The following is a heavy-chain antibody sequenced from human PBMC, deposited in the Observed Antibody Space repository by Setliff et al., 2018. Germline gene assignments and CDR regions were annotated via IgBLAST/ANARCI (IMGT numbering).Heavy chain of an antibody. CDR3: ARRWNFGPYGSGIHDGFDM. CDR1: GGSITSHSYY. V-gene: IGHV4-39*07. Sequence: SETLSLTCTVSGGSITSHSYYWAWIRQPPGKGLEWIGEINHYGSTKYKSSLKSRVTISVDTSKNQFSLKLNSVTAADTAVYYCARRWNFGPYGSGIHDGFDMWGQGTMVTVSS. CDR2: INHYGST. D-gene: IGHD3-10*01. J-gene: IGHJ3*02.